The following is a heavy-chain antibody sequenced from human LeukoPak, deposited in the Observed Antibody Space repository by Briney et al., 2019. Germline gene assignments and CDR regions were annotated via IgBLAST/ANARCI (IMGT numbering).Heavy chain of an antibody. CDR1: GYTFTGNY. D-gene: IGHD4-11*01. V-gene: IGHV1-2*06. Sequence: ASVKVSCKASGYTFTGNYMHWVRQAPGQGLEWMGRINPNSGGTNYAQDFQGRVTMTRDTSISTAYMELSRLRSDDTAVYYCARGPDYSNYPWGQGTLVTVSS. CDR3: ARGPDYSNYP. CDR2: INPNSGGT. J-gene: IGHJ5*02.